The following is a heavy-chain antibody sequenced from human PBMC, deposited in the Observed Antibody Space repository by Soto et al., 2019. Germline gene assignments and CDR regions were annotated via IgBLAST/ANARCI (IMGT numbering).Heavy chain of an antibody. D-gene: IGHD5-18*01. CDR1: GFSLSNARMG. CDR3: ARMEVIQLWSEPNRYYYYYMDV. J-gene: IGHJ6*03. CDR2: IFSNDEK. V-gene: IGHV2-26*01. Sequence: QVTLKESGPVLVKPTETLTLTCTVSGFSLSNARMGVSWIRQPPGKALEWLAHIFSNDEKSYSTSLKSRLTISKDTSKSQVVLTMTNMDPVDTATYYCARMEVIQLWSEPNRYYYYYMDVWGKGTTVTVSS.